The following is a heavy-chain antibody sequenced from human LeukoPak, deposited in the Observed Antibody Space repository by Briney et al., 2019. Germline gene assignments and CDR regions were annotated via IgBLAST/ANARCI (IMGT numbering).Heavy chain of an antibody. CDR3: ASRISFSFDY. CDR2: INPSGGST. V-gene: IGHV1-46*01. D-gene: IGHD2/OR15-2a*01. J-gene: IGHJ4*02. CDR1: GYTFTSYQ. Sequence: SVKISCKASGYTFTSYQMHWVRQAPGQGLEWMGIINPSGGSTIYAQKFQGRVTMTRDTSTSTVSMELSSLRYEDTAIYYCASRISFSFDYWGQGTLVTVSS.